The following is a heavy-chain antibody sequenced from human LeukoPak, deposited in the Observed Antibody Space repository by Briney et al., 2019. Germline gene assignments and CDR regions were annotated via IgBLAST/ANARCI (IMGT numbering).Heavy chain of an antibody. CDR2: INHSGSA. Sequence: SETLSLTCAVYGGSFSGYYWSWIRQSPGKGPEWIGEINHSGSANYNPSLKSRVTISVDTSKNQFSLKLSSVTAADTAVYYCARGGTMVRGVIEPFDYWGQGTLVTVSS. CDR3: ARGGTMVRGVIEPFDY. J-gene: IGHJ4*02. D-gene: IGHD3-10*01. CDR1: GGSFSGYY. V-gene: IGHV4-34*01.